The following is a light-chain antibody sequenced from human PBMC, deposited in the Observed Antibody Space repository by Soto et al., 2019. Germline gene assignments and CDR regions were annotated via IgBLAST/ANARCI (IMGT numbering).Light chain of an antibody. J-gene: IGKJ5*01. V-gene: IGKV1D-13*01. Sequence: AIQLTQSPSSLSASVGDRVTITCRASQGISSALAWYQQKPGKAPKLLIYDASSLESGVPSRFSGSGSATDFTLTISSLQPEDFATYYCQQFNNYFFTFGQGTRLEIK. CDR1: QGISSA. CDR2: DAS. CDR3: QQFNNYFFT.